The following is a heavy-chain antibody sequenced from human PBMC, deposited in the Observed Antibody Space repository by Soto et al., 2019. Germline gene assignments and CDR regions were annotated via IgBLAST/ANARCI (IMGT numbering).Heavy chain of an antibody. CDR3: AAGDYSGSGTYYNGWFES. J-gene: IGHJ5*01. CDR2: IYYSGST. Sequence: TETLSLTCTFSVGSVSSSIYYWGWIRQPPRKGLEWIGSIYYSGSTYYNPSLKSRVTISLDTSKNQFSLRLNSVTAADAALYYCAAGDYSGSGTYYNGWFESWGQGTLVSVS. V-gene: IGHV4-39*01. CDR1: VGSVSSSIYY. D-gene: IGHD3-10*01.